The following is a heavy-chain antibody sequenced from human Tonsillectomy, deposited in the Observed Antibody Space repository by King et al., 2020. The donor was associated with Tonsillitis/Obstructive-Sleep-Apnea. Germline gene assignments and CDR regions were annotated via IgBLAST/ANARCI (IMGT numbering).Heavy chain of an antibody. CDR2: IYYSGST. D-gene: IGHD6-6*01. V-gene: IGHV4-39*01. Sequence: QLQESGPGLVKPSETLSLTCTVSGGSISSSSYYWGWIRQPPGKGLEWIGSIYYSGSTYYNPSLKSRVTISVDTSKNQFSLKLSSVTAADTAVYYCARHSKYEYSRSSRQHQVPWFDPWGQGTLVTVSS. CDR3: ARHSKYEYSRSSRQHQVPWFDP. J-gene: IGHJ5*02. CDR1: GGSISSSSYY.